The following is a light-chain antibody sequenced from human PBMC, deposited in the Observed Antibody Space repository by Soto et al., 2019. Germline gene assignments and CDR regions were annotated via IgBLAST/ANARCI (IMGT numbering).Light chain of an antibody. Sequence: DIQMTPSPSSLSASVGDRVIITCRASQNIRNYLNWYQQRPGKTPNLLVYAASSLRSGVPSRFSGSGSGTEFTLTISSLQPDDFATYYCQQYNSYSTFGQGTKVDIK. CDR3: QQYNSYST. CDR1: QNIRNY. CDR2: AAS. V-gene: IGKV1-16*01. J-gene: IGKJ1*01.